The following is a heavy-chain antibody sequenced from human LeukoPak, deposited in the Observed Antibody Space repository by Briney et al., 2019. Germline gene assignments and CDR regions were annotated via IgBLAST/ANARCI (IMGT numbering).Heavy chain of an antibody. CDR2: IKSNADGATT. D-gene: IGHD3-10*01. CDR1: GFTFTNTW. V-gene: IGHV3-15*07. J-gene: IGHJ4*02. CDR3: TSHYGSGGF. Sequence: GGSLRLSCVASGFTFTNTWINWVRQAPGKGLQWVGRIKSNADGATTDYIAPVKGRFFISRDDSKNMLYLQMSSLQIEDTAMYHCTSHYGSGGFWGQGTLVTVSS.